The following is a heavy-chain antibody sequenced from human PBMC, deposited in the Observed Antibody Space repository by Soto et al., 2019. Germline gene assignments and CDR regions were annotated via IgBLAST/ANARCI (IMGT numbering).Heavy chain of an antibody. CDR2: IDPSDSYT. J-gene: IGHJ6*02. D-gene: IGHD1-20*01. CDR3: ARLVRYNWNQNYYYYGMDV. Sequence: GESLKISCKGSGYSFTSYWISWVRQMPGKGLERMGRIDPSDSYTNYSPSFQGHVTISADKSISTAYLQWSSLKASDTAMYYCARLVRYNWNQNYYYYGMDVWGQGTTVTVSS. CDR1: GYSFTSYW. V-gene: IGHV5-10-1*01.